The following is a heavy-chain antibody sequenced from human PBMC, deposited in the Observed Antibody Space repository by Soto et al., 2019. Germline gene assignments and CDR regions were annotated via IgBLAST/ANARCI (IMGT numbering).Heavy chain of an antibody. J-gene: IGHJ4*02. Sequence: ASVKVSCKASGYTFTSYGISWVRQAPGQGLEWMGWISAYNGNTNYAQKLQGRVTMTTDTSTSTAYMELRSLRSDDTAVYYCAREALYPGIAAAGNGQVDYWAQGTLVTVSS. D-gene: IGHD6-13*01. CDR2: ISAYNGNT. CDR3: AREALYPGIAAAGNGQVDY. V-gene: IGHV1-18*01. CDR1: GYTFTSYG.